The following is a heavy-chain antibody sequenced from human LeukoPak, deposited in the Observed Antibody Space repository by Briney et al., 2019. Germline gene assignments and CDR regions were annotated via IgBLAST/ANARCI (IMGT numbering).Heavy chain of an antibody. CDR1: GYTFTSYD. CDR3: ARARRWLQSWDY. D-gene: IGHD5-24*01. V-gene: IGHV1-8*01. J-gene: IGHJ4*02. Sequence: ASVKVSCKASGYTFTSYDINWVRQATGQGLEWMGWMNPNSGNTGYAQKFQGRVTMTRNTSISTAYMELSSLRSEDTAVYYCARARRWLQSWDYWGQGTLVTVSS. CDR2: MNPNSGNT.